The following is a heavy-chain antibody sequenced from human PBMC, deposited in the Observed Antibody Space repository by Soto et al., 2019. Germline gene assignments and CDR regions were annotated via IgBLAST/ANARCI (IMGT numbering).Heavy chain of an antibody. CDR3: AREVLVGIRGYSGYERDY. CDR1: GFTFSSYG. V-gene: IGHV3-33*01. D-gene: IGHD5-12*01. J-gene: IGHJ4*02. CDR2: IWYDGSNK. Sequence: QVQLVESGGGVVQPGRSLRLSCAASGFTFSSYGMHWVRQAPGKGLEWVAVIWYDGSNKYYADSVKGRFTISRDNSKNTLYLQMNSLRAEDTAVYYCAREVLVGIRGYSGYERDYWGQGTLVTVSS.